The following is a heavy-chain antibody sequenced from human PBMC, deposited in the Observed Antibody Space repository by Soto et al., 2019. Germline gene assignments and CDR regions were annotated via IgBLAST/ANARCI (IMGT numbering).Heavy chain of an antibody. J-gene: IGHJ4*02. CDR1: GFPFSSYS. V-gene: IGHV3-21*01. CDR2: ISSSSSYI. Sequence: GGSLRLSCSASGFPFSSYSMNWVRQAPGKGLEWVSSISSSSSYIYYADSVKGRFTISRDNAKNSLYLQMNSLRAEDTAVYYCARSVPALYYYDSSGPFDYWGQGTLVTVSS. CDR3: ARSVPALYYYDSSGPFDY. D-gene: IGHD3-22*01.